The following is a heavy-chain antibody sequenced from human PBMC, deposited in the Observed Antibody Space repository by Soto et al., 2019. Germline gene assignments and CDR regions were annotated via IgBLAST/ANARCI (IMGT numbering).Heavy chain of an antibody. V-gene: IGHV5-51*01. D-gene: IGHD5-12*01. Sequence: GESLKISCTVSGYDFATYWIGWVRQVPGKGLEWMGIIYPSDSDTRYSPPFQGQVSISADTSTSTAYLQWSALKASDTAIYYCARLKRMNTITYFDYWGLGSPVTVSS. CDR3: ARLKRMNTITYFDY. CDR1: GYDFATYW. CDR2: IYPSDSDT. J-gene: IGHJ4*01.